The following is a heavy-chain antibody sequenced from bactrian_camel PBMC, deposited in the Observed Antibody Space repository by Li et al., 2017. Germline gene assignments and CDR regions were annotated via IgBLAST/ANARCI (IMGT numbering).Heavy chain of an antibody. Sequence: DVQLVESGGGSVQAGGSLRLSCAASGYTARRPGMGWFRQAPGKEREGVAAIDGGGSTSYADSVKGRFTISRDNAKNTLYLQMNSLKPEDTAMYYCAAVGRYLLPATYSYWGQGTQVTVS. CDR3: AAVGRYLLPATYSY. J-gene: IGHJ4*01. V-gene: IGHV3S42*01. CDR2: IDGGGST. D-gene: IGHD6*01. CDR1: GYTARRPG.